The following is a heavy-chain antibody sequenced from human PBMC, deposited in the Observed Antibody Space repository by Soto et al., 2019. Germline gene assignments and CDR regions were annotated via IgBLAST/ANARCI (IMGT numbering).Heavy chain of an antibody. D-gene: IGHD3-9*01. CDR1: GYSFTSYV. Sequence: QVQLVQSGAEEKKPGASVKVSCKASGYSFTSYVIHWVHQAPGQRLEWMGWINADNGNTKYSEKFQGRVTITGDTSASTAYMELSSLRSEDTAVFYCARDLDDILTGLRDPGMDVWGQGTTVTVSS. CDR2: INADNGNT. J-gene: IGHJ6*02. CDR3: ARDLDDILTGLRDPGMDV. V-gene: IGHV1-3*05.